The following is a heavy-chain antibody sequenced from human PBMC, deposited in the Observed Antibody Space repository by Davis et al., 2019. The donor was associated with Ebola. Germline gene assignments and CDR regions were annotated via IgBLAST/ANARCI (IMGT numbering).Heavy chain of an antibody. Sequence: PGGSLRLSCAASGFTFSNYGMHWVRQAPGKGLEWVTFIQFDGFNKYYTDSVKGRFTISRDNSKNTVYLQMDSLRPEDTAVFYCAKPFGDYVGYFDYLGQGTLVTVAS. CDR2: IQFDGFNK. V-gene: IGHV3-30*02. J-gene: IGHJ4*02. CDR1: GFTFSNYG. CDR3: AKPFGDYVGYFDY. D-gene: IGHD4-17*01.